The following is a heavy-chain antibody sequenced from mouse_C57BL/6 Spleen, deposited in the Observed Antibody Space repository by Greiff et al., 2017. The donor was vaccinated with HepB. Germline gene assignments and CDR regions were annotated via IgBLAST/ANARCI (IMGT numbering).Heavy chain of an antibody. V-gene: IGHV1-82*01. CDR3: ARVGDYYFYAMDY. CDR2: IYPGDGDT. Sequence: VQLQQSGPELVKPGASVKISCKASGYAFSSSWMNWVKQRPGKGLEWIGRIYPGDGDTNYNGKFKGKATLTADRSSSTAYMQLSSLTSEDSAVYFCARVGDYYFYAMDYWGQGTSVTVSS. J-gene: IGHJ4*01. D-gene: IGHD1-1*01. CDR1: GYAFSSSW.